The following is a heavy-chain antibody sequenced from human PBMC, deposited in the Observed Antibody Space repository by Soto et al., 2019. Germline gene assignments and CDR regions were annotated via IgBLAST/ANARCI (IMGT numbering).Heavy chain of an antibody. J-gene: IGHJ6*02. CDR3: ARGHPLDYAFWSGYFRGRDYYYGMDV. D-gene: IGHD3-3*01. CDR1: GYTFTSYD. V-gene: IGHV1-8*01. Sequence: QVQLVQSGAEVKKPGASVKVSCKASGYTFTSYDINWVRQATGQGLEWMGWMNPNSGNTGYAQKFQGRVTMTRNTSISTSYMELSSLRSEDTAVYYCARGHPLDYAFWSGYFRGRDYYYGMDVCGQGTTVTV. CDR2: MNPNSGNT.